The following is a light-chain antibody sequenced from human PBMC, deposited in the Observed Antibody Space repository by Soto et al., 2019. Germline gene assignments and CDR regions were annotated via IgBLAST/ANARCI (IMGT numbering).Light chain of an antibody. Sequence: EIVMTQSPATLSVSPGERATLSCRASQSVSSNLAWYQHKPGQAPRLLIYGASTRATGIPARFSGSGSGTEFTLTISSLQSEDFAVYYCQQYNNWPKPFGQGTKVDIK. CDR2: GAS. V-gene: IGKV3-15*01. CDR3: QQYNNWPKP. J-gene: IGKJ1*01. CDR1: QSVSSN.